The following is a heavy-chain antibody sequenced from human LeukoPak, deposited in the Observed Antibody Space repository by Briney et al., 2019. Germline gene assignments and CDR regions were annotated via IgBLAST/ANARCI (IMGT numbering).Heavy chain of an antibody. Sequence: SVKVSCKASGGTFSSYAISWVRQAPGQGLEWMGRIIPILGIANYAQKFQGRVTITADKSTSTAYMELSSLRSEDTAVYYCARLSVGATTGYYGMDVWGQGTTVTVSS. J-gene: IGHJ6*02. V-gene: IGHV1-69*04. CDR3: ARLSVGATTGYYGMDV. CDR2: IIPILGIA. CDR1: GGTFSSYA. D-gene: IGHD1-26*01.